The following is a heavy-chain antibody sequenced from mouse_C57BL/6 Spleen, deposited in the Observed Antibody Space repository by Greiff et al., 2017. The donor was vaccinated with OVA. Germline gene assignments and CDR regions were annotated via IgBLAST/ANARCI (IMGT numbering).Heavy chain of an antibody. Sequence: EVKLVESGGGLVKPGGSLKLSCAASGFTFSSYAMSWVRQTPEKRLEWVATISDGGSYTYYPDNVKGRFTISRDNAKNNLYLQMSQLKSEDTAMYYCARDGYYYGSSYWYVDVWGTGTTVTVSS. V-gene: IGHV5-4*03. D-gene: IGHD1-1*01. CDR3: ARDGYYYGSSYWYVDV. CDR1: GFTFSSYA. J-gene: IGHJ1*03. CDR2: ISDGGSYT.